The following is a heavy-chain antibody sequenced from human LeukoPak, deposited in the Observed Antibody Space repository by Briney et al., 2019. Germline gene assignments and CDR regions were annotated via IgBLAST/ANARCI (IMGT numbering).Heavy chain of an antibody. CDR3: ARDHDSSGSDY. D-gene: IGHD3-22*01. Sequence: SETLSLTCTVSGGSISSYYWSWIRQPPGNGLEWIGYIYYSGSTNYNPSLKSRVTISVDTSKNQFSLKLSSVTAADTAVYYCARDHDSSGSDYWGQGTLVTVSS. J-gene: IGHJ4*02. CDR2: IYYSGST. CDR1: GGSISSYY. V-gene: IGHV4-59*01.